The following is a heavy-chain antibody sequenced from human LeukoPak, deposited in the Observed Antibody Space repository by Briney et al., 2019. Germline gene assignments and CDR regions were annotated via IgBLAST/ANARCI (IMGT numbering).Heavy chain of an antibody. CDR1: GFTFSSYA. J-gene: IGHJ4*02. Sequence: GGSLRLSCAASGFTFSSYAMSWVRQAPGKGLEWVSAISGSGGSTYYADSVKGRFTISRDNSKNTLYLQMNGLSAEDTAVYYCAKDPPGSRIIMAAFDFWGQGTLVTVSS. D-gene: IGHD3-10*01. CDR2: ISGSGGST. CDR3: AKDPPGSRIIMAAFDF. V-gene: IGHV3-23*01.